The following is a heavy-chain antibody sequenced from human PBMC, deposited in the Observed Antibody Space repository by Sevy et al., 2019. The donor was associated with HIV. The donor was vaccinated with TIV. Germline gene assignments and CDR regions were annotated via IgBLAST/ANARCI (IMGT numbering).Heavy chain of an antibody. V-gene: IGHV4-34*01. CDR2: INQSGST. CDR1: GGSFSGYY. J-gene: IGHJ4*02. CDR3: ARQSISSLPFDY. D-gene: IGHD6-13*01. Sequence: SETLSLTCAVYGGSFSGYYWSWIRQPPGKGLEWIGEINQSGSTNYNPSLKSRVTISVDTSKNQFSLKLGSVTAADTAVYYCARQSISSLPFDYWGQGTLVTVSS.